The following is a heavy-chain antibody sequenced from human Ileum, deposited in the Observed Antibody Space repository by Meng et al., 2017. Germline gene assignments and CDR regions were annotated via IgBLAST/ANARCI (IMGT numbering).Heavy chain of an antibody. Sequence: VLRVELGGGLVHPGGPLTTPCCSSGFSIRSYSMHCVRPHPGKGLVWVSHIKPDGRTTAYADSVKGRFTISRDNAQSTLYLEMNSLRAEDAAVYYCARDWDWVVWDYWGQGTLVTVSS. V-gene: IGHV3-74*01. CDR1: GFSIRSYS. CDR3: ARDWDWVVWDY. J-gene: IGHJ4*02. CDR2: IKPDGRTT. D-gene: IGHD3/OR15-3a*01.